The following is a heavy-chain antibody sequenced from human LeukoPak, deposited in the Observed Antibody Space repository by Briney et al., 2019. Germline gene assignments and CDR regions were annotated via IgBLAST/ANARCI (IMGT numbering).Heavy chain of an antibody. CDR2: IYHSGST. CDR1: GGSISSSNW. D-gene: IGHD2-15*01. J-gene: IGHJ4*02. V-gene: IGHV4-4*02. CDR3: ARVPIVVVVAATLPEYYFDY. Sequence: PSGTLSLTCAVSGGSISSSNWWSWVRQPPGKGLEWIGEIYHSGSTNYNPSLKSRVTISVDKSKNQFPLKLSSVTAADTAVYYCARVPIVVVVAATLPEYYFDYWGQGTLVTVSS.